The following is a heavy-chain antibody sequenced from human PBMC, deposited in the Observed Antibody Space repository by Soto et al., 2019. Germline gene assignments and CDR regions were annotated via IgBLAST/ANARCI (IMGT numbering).Heavy chain of an antibody. V-gene: IGHV1-2*04. Sequence: ASGKVSCKASGYTFTGYYMHWVRQAPGQGLEWMGWISPNSGGTNYAQKFQGWVTMTRDTSISTAYMELSRLRSDDTAVYYCARGYSYGSLFDYWGQGTLVTVSS. CDR1: GYTFTGYY. CDR2: ISPNSGGT. D-gene: IGHD5-18*01. CDR3: ARGYSYGSLFDY. J-gene: IGHJ4*02.